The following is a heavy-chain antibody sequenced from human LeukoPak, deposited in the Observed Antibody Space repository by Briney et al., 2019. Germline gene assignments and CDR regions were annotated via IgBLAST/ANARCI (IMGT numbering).Heavy chain of an antibody. V-gene: IGHV4-39*07. Sequence: SETLSLTCTVSGVSISSSNSYWGWIRQPPGKGLEWIGSIYYSGNTYYNASLKSQVSISIDTSKNQFSLELSSVTAADTAVYYCARDQYYTFDYWGQGTLVTVSS. CDR1: GVSISSSNSY. J-gene: IGHJ4*02. CDR2: IYYSGNT. CDR3: ARDQYYTFDY. D-gene: IGHD1-26*01.